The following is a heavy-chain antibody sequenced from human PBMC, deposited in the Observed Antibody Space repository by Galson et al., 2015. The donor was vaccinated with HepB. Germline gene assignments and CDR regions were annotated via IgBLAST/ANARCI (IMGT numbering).Heavy chain of an antibody. D-gene: IGHD4-17*01. CDR3: ARGWYGDYVVWYFDY. V-gene: IGHV3-30*04. CDR2: ISYDGSNK. Sequence: SLRLSCAASGFTFSSYAMHWARQAPGKGLEWVAVISYDGSNKYYADSVKGRFTISRDNSKNTLYLQMNSLRAEDTAVYYCARGWYGDYVVWYFDYWGQGTLVTVSS. J-gene: IGHJ4*02. CDR1: GFTFSSYA.